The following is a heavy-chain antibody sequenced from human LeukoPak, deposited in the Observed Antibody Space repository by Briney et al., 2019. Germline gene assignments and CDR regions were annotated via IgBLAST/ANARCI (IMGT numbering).Heavy chain of an antibody. D-gene: IGHD6-13*01. Sequence: GGSLRLSCAASEFIFSGYWMNWVRQAPGKGLEWVANIKQDGSEKQYVDSVRGRFTISRDNAKISLYLQMNSLRVEDTAVYYCARDGFVGAADYWGQGTLVTVSS. J-gene: IGHJ4*02. CDR3: ARDGFVGAADY. CDR2: IKQDGSEK. CDR1: EFIFSGYW. V-gene: IGHV3-7*01.